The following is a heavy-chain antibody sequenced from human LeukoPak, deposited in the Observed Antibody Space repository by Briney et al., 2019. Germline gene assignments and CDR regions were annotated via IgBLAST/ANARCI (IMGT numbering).Heavy chain of an antibody. J-gene: IGHJ6*04. Sequence: GGSLRLSCAASGFTFSSNGMHWVRQAPGKGLEWVAVISYDGSNEYYADSVKGRFTISRDDSKNTLYLQMNSLRAEDTAVYYCAKDVCSQVRCHRTTFCGMDVWGKGTTVTVSS. V-gene: IGHV3-30*18. CDR2: ISYDGSNE. CDR3: AKDVCSQVRCHRTTFCGMDV. CDR1: GFTFSSNG. D-gene: IGHD1-14*01.